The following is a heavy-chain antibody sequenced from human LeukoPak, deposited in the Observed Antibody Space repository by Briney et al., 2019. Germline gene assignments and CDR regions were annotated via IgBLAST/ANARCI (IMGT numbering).Heavy chain of an antibody. CDR3: ARSKLPYYYGSGSYYDDAFDI. CDR1: GYSFSSYW. J-gene: IGHJ3*02. Sequence: GESLKISCKGSGYSFSSYWNGWVRQMPGKGLEWMGIIYPGDSDTRYSPSFQGQVTISADKSISTAYLQWSSLKASDTAMYYCARSKLPYYYGSGSYYDDAFDIWGQGTMVTVSS. CDR2: IYPGDSDT. D-gene: IGHD3-10*01. V-gene: IGHV5-51*01.